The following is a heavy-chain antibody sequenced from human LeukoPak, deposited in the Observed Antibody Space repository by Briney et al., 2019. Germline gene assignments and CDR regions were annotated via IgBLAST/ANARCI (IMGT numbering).Heavy chain of an antibody. Sequence: ASVKVSCKVSGYSVTEVAIHWVRQPPGEGLEWMGGFHPKDADMIYAQKFQGRVTMTQDTSTDTVYMEVSSLRSEDTAIYYCAIVQYALLPGYLNNMEVWGKGTTVTISS. D-gene: IGHD3-9*01. CDR1: GYSVTEVA. J-gene: IGHJ6*03. CDR3: AIVQYALLPGYLNNMEV. CDR2: FHPKDADM. V-gene: IGHV1-24*01.